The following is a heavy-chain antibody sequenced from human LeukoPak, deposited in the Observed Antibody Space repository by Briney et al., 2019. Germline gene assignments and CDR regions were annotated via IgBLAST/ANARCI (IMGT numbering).Heavy chain of an antibody. V-gene: IGHV3-23*01. J-gene: IGHJ5*02. CDR1: GFTFISYA. CDR3: ARDLYAYCSGGSCYSYWFDP. Sequence: GSLLLSCAASGFTFISYAMSWVRRAPGKGLEWVSAIIGSRGSTYYADAVKGRFTISRDNSKNTLYLQMNSLRAEDTAVYYCARDLYAYCSGGSCYSYWFDPWGQGTLVTVSS. D-gene: IGHD2-15*01. CDR2: IIGSRGST.